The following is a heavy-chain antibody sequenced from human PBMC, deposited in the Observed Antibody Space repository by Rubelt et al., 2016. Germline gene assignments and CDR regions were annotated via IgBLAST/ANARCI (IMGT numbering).Heavy chain of an antibody. CDR2: IIPILSIA. CDR1: GGTFSSYA. D-gene: IGHD3-10*01. CDR3: AGREYGSGSYYTQPYNWFDP. V-gene: IGHV1-69*10. Sequence: EGEVKKPGSSVKVSCKASGGTFSSYAISWVRQAPGQGLEWMGGIIPILSIANYAQKFQGRVTITADKSTSTAYMELSSLRSEDTAVYYCAGREYGSGSYYTQPYNWFDPWGQGTLVTVSS. J-gene: IGHJ5*02.